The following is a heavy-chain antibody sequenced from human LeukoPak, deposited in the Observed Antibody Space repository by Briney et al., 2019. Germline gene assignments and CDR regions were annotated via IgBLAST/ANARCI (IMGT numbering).Heavy chain of an antibody. Sequence: GGSLRLSCAASGFTFSSYGMHWVRQAPGKGPAWVAVISYDGSNKYYADSVKGRFTISRDNSKNTLYLQMNSLRAEDTAVYYCASPLFLEWLFDYWGQGTLVTVSS. V-gene: IGHV3-30*03. J-gene: IGHJ4*02. CDR3: ASPLFLEWLFDY. CDR1: GFTFSSYG. D-gene: IGHD3-3*01. CDR2: ISYDGSNK.